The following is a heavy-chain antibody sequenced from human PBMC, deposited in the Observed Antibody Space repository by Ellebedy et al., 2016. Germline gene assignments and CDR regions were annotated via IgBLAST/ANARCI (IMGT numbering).Heavy chain of an antibody. V-gene: IGHV3-53*01. CDR3: VTRHNGAFDF. D-gene: IGHD1-14*01. CDR1: GVSVSSND. Sequence: GESLKISXLVSGVSVSSNDMSWVRQAPGKGLDLVALIYGGSPSYYAESVKGRFTVSIDKSKKTLYLHMTGLGVEDTALYYCVTRHNGAFDFWGQGTMVTVSS. CDR2: IYGGSPS. J-gene: IGHJ3*01.